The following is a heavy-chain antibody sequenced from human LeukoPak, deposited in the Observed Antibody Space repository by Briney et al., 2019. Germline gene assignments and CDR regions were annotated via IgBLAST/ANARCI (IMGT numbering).Heavy chain of an antibody. CDR3: ARMTGSAWELLIDS. J-gene: IGHJ4*02. D-gene: IGHD1-26*01. CDR2: IFYSGST. V-gene: IGHV4-59*01. CDR1: GDSITSYY. Sequence: TSETLSLTCTASGDSITSYYWSWIRQPPGKGLEWIGDIFYSGSTNYNPSLKNRVTISLDTSKNHFSLKLSSVTAADTAIYYCARMTGSAWELLIDSWGPGTLVTVSS.